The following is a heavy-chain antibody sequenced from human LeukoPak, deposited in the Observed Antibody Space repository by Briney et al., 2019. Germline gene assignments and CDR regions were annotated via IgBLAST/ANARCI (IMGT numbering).Heavy chain of an antibody. D-gene: IGHD3-10*01. V-gene: IGHV3-33*01. CDR3: ARTTTPHYYGSGSYALGY. CDR1: GFTFSSYG. CDR2: IWYDGGNK. J-gene: IGHJ4*02. Sequence: GGSLRLSCAASGFTFSSYGMHWVRQAPGKGLEWVAVIWYDGGNKYYADSVKGRFTISRDNSKNTLYLQMNSLRAEDTAVYYCARTTTPHYYGSGSYALGYWGQGTLVTVPS.